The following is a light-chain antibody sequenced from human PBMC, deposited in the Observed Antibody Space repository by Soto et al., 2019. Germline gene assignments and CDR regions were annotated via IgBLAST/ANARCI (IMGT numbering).Light chain of an antibody. Sequence: QSVLTQPPSVSGAPGQRVTISCTGSSSNIGAGKDVNRFRQLPGTAPKLLIYADSSRPSGVPDRFSGSKSGSSASLAITGLQVEDEAEYYCQSYGTTLSGLYVFGTGTKLTVL. J-gene: IGLJ1*01. CDR3: QSYGTTLSGLYV. V-gene: IGLV1-40*01. CDR2: ADS. CDR1: SSNIGAGKD.